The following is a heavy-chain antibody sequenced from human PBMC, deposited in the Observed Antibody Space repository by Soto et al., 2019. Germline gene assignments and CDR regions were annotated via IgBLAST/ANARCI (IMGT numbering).Heavy chain of an antibody. CDR2: IHSAGTT. CDR1: GIIVSDTY. CDR3: ARDPGYDSGTISFDP. V-gene: IGHV3-53*01. J-gene: IGHJ5*02. Sequence: PGGSLRLSCAASGIIVSDTYMSWVRQAPGKGLEWVAVIHSAGTTYYADSVKGRFTISRDNSKSTLYLQMNSLRVDDTAVYHCARDPGYDSGTISFDPWGPGTLVTVSS. D-gene: IGHD3-10*01.